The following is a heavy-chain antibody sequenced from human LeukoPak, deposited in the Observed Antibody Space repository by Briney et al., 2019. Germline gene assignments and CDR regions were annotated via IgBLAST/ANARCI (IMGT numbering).Heavy chain of an antibody. Sequence: GGSLRLSCAASGFTFSGHWMSWVRQAPGKGLEWVANIKQDGSEKYYVNSVKGRFTISRDNAKDSLYLQMNSLRAEDTAVYYCARDRRSDWEVATRGAFDIWGQGTMVTVSS. CDR3: ARDRRSDWEVATRGAFDI. CDR1: GFTFSGHW. D-gene: IGHD5-12*01. V-gene: IGHV3-7*01. CDR2: IKQDGSEK. J-gene: IGHJ3*02.